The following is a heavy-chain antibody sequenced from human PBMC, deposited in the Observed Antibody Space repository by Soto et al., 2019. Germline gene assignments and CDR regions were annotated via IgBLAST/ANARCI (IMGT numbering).Heavy chain of an antibody. Sequence: PSETLSLTCAVYGGSFSGYYWSWIRQPPGKGLEWIGEINHSGNTNYNPSLKSRVTISVDTSKNQFSLKLNSVTAADTAVYYCTRWGIVVVPAAKRRGDYWGQGTLVTVSS. J-gene: IGHJ4*02. CDR1: GGSFSGYY. CDR2: INHSGNT. CDR3: TRWGIVVVPAAKRRGDY. D-gene: IGHD2-2*01. V-gene: IGHV4-34*01.